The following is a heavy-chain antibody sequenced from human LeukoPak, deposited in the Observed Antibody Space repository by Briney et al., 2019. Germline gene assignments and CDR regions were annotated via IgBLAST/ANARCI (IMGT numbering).Heavy chain of an antibody. J-gene: IGHJ5*02. V-gene: IGHV1-69*05. D-gene: IGHD1-7*01. Sequence: AASVKVSCKASGGTFSSYAISWVRQAPGQGLEWMGGIIPIFGTANYAQKFQGRVTITTDESTSTAYMELSSLRSEDTAVYYCARVNYAGANWFDPWGQGTLVTVSS. CDR3: ARVNYAGANWFDP. CDR1: GGTFSSYA. CDR2: IIPIFGTA.